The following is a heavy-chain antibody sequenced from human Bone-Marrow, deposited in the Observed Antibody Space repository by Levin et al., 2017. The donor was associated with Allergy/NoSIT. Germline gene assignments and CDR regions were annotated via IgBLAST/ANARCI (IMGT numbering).Heavy chain of an antibody. V-gene: IGHV2-5*02. Sequence: SGPTLVKPTQTLTLTCTFSGFSLSTSGVGVGWIRQPPGKALEWLALIYWDDDKRYSPSLKSRLTITKDTSKNQVVLTMTNMDPVDTATYYCALGHITMVRGVDDAFDIWGQGTMVTVSS. CDR2: IYWDDDK. CDR1: GFSLSTSGVG. J-gene: IGHJ3*02. D-gene: IGHD3-10*01. CDR3: ALGHITMVRGVDDAFDI.